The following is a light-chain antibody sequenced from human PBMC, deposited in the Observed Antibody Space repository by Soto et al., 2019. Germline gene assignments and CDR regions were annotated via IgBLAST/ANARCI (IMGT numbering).Light chain of an antibody. Sequence: DIQMTQSPSTLSASVGDRATITCRASQSISTWLAWYQQKPGKAPNLLIYKASTLKSGVPSRFSGSGSGTEFTLTINSLQPDDFATYYCQQYNSYSCTFGQGTKLEIK. CDR3: QQYNSYSCT. J-gene: IGKJ2*01. CDR2: KAS. CDR1: QSISTW. V-gene: IGKV1-5*03.